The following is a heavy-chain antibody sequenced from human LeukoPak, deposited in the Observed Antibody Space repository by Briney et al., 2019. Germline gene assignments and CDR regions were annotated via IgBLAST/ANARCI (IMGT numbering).Heavy chain of an antibody. V-gene: IGHV1-24*01. CDR1: GYTLTELS. D-gene: IGHD6-19*01. CDR3: ATDRGRIAVAGLKLRIHYGMDV. Sequence: ASVKVSCKVSGYTLTELSMHWVRQAPGKGLEWMGGFDPEDGETIYAQKFQGRVTMTEDTSTDTAYMELSSLRSEDTAVYYCATDRGRIAVAGLKLRIHYGMDVWGQGTTVTVSS. J-gene: IGHJ6*02. CDR2: FDPEDGET.